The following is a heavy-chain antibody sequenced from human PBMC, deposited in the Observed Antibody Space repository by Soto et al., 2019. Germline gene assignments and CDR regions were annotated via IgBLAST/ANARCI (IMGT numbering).Heavy chain of an antibody. CDR2: MNPNSGNT. Sequence: QVQLVQSGAEVKKPGASVKVSCKASGYTFTSYDINWVRQATGPGLEWMGWMNPNSGNTGYAQKFQGRVTMTRNTSISTAYMELSSLRSEDTAVYYCARGRFLAAAGPNWFDPWGQGTLVTVSS. D-gene: IGHD6-13*01. V-gene: IGHV1-8*01. J-gene: IGHJ5*02. CDR1: GYTFTSYD. CDR3: ARGRFLAAAGPNWFDP.